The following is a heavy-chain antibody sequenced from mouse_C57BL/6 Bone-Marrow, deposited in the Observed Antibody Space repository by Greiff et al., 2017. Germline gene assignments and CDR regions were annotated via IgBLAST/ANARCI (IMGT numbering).Heavy chain of an antibody. D-gene: IGHD1-1*01. CDR2: IDPNSGGT. CDR1: GYTFTSYW. CDR3: ARGGLLLRWPYYFDY. V-gene: IGHV1-72*01. Sequence: QVQLKQPGAELVKPGASVKLSCKASGYTFTSYWMHWVKQRPGRGLERIGRIDPNSGGTKYNEKFKSKATLTVDKPSSTAYMQLSSLTSEDSAVYYCARGGLLLRWPYYFDYWGQGTTLTVSS. J-gene: IGHJ2*01.